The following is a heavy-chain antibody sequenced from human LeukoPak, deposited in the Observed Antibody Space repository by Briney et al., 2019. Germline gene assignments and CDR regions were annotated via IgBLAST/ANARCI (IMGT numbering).Heavy chain of an antibody. J-gene: IGHJ4*02. D-gene: IGHD3/OR15-3a*01. CDR2: ICSSGSTI. V-gene: IGHV3-48*03. CDR3: ARDPMIFGVVTTYYFDY. CDR1: RFTLSSYE. Sequence: GGSLRLSCAASRFTLSSYEMNWVRQAPGKGLEWVSYICSSGSTIYYADSVKGRFTISRDNAKNPLYLQMNSLRAEDTAVYYRARDPMIFGVVTTYYFDYWGQGTLVTVSS.